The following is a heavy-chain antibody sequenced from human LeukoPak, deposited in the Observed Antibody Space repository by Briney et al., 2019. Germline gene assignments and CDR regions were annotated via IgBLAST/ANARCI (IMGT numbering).Heavy chain of an antibody. CDR1: GFTFSSYW. V-gene: IGHV3-7*03. CDR3: ARTVVVVVGASDYFDY. D-gene: IGHD2-2*01. J-gene: IGHJ4*02. Sequence: GGSLRLSCAASGFTFSSYWMTWVRQAPGKGLEWVANIRQGGGVKYYMDSAKGRFTLSRDNAKSSLYLQMNSLRVEDTAMYFCARTVVVVVGASDYFDYWGQGTLVTVSS. CDR2: IRQGGGVK.